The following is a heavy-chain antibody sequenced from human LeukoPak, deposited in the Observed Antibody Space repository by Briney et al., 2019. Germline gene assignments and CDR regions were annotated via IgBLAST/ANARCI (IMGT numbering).Heavy chain of an antibody. Sequence: GGSLRLSCAASGFTLRSYAVNWVRQAPGKGLKWVSTISGSTGNTYYADSVKGRFTISRDNSKNTLYLQMNSLRAEDTAVYYCAKVEIVATIFDYWGQGTLVTVSS. D-gene: IGHD5-12*01. V-gene: IGHV3-23*01. CDR3: AKVEIVATIFDY. J-gene: IGHJ4*02. CDR1: GFTLRSYA. CDR2: ISGSTGNT.